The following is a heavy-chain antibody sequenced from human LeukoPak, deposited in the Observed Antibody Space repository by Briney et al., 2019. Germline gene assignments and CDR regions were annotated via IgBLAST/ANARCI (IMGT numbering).Heavy chain of an antibody. D-gene: IGHD1-26*01. J-gene: IGHJ4*02. V-gene: IGHV3-21*01. Sequence: GGSLRLSCAASGFTFSTYSMNWVRQAPGKGLEWVSSISSSTTYVYYADSVKGRFTISRDNAKNSLFLQMNSLRAEDTAVYYCARGRNLGREVPPYYFDYWGQGTLVTVSS. CDR1: GFTFSTYS. CDR3: ARGRNLGREVPPYYFDY. CDR2: ISSSTTYV.